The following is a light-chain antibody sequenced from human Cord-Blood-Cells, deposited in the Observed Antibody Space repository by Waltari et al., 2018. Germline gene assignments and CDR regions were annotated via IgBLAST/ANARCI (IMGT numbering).Light chain of an antibody. CDR1: SSDVGGYNY. Sequence: QSALTQPASVSGSPGQSITISCTGTSSDVGGYNYVSWYQQHPGKAPKLMIYDVSKRPSGVSNSFSGSKSGNTASRTLSGLQAEDEADYYCSSYTSSSTWVFGGGTKLTVL. V-gene: IGLV2-14*01. CDR2: DVS. CDR3: SSYTSSSTWV. J-gene: IGLJ3*02.